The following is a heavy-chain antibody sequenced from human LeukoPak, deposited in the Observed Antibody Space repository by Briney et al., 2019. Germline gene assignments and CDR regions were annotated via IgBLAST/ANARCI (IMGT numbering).Heavy chain of an antibody. D-gene: IGHD1-26*01. J-gene: IGHJ3*02. V-gene: IGHV1-8*01. CDR1: GYTFTSYD. CDR3: ARGVVGAPYDHDAFDI. Sequence: AASVKVSCKASGYTFTSYDINWVRQATGQGLEWMGWMNPNSGNTGYAQKFQGRVTMTRNTSISTAYMELSSLRSEDTAVYYCARGVVGAPYDHDAFDIWGQGTMVTVSS. CDR2: MNPNSGNT.